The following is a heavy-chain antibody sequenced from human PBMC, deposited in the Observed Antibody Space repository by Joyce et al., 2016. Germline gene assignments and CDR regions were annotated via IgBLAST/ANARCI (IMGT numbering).Heavy chain of an antibody. D-gene: IGHD4-17*01. J-gene: IGHJ3*02. Sequence: EVQLVESGGGLVQPGGSLSLSCAAAGFTFSSYSMNWVRQAPGKGVEWVSNISSSRSTLYYADSVKGRFTISRENAKNALYLQMNSLRAEDTSVYYCAKANYGDKIDAFDIWGQGTMVTVSS. V-gene: IGHV3-48*01. CDR2: ISSSRSTL. CDR1: GFTFSSYS. CDR3: AKANYGDKIDAFDI.